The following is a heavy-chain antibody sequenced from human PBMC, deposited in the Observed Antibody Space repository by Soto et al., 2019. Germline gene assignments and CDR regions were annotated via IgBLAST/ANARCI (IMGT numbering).Heavy chain of an antibody. CDR1: GDSISSSY. CDR3: ARLYANYDILAGSQPFAFDI. V-gene: IGHV4-59*01. Sequence: QVQLQESGPGLVKPSETLSLTCAVSGDSISSSYWNWIRQPPGKGLEWIVYIYDSGSTKYNPSHKGRVSRSVDTSKPQISPRLRSVTAADTAVYYCARLYANYDILAGSQPFAFDIWGQGTMGTVSS. CDR2: IYDSGST. D-gene: IGHD3-9*01. J-gene: IGHJ3*02.